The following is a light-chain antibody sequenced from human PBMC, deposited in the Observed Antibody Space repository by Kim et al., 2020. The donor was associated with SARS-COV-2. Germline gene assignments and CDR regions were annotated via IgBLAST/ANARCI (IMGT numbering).Light chain of an antibody. V-gene: IGKV4-1*01. J-gene: IGKJ1*01. Sequence: DIVVTQSPDSLALSLGERATINCKSSQSVLYSSNNKNYLSWYQQKPGQPPKLLISWASIRESGVPERFSGSGSGTDFTLSISSLQAEDVAVYYCQESYDTSPTFGQGTKVDIK. CDR1: QSVLYSSNNKNY. CDR3: QESYDTSPT. CDR2: WAS.